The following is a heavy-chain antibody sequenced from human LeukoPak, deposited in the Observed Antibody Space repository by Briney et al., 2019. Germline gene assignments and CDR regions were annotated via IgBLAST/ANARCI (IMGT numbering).Heavy chain of an antibody. V-gene: IGHV1-69*05. CDR3: ARVPRGGYYSYNWFDP. J-gene: IGHJ5*02. D-gene: IGHD3-22*01. Sequence: SVKVSCKASGGTFSSYAISWVRQAPGQGLEWMGGIIPIFGTANYAQKFQGRVTITTDEATSTAYMELSSLRSEDTAVYYCARVPRGGYYSYNWFDPWGQGTLVTVSS. CDR1: GGTFSSYA. CDR2: IIPIFGTA.